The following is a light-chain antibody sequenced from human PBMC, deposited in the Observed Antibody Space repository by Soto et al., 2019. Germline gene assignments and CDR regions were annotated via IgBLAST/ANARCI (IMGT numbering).Light chain of an antibody. V-gene: IGLV3-21*04. J-gene: IGLJ2*01. CDR3: QVWNSGSGHPII. CDR1: NVGGKS. CDR2: YDS. Sequence: SYELTQPPSESVAPGKTATITCGGNNVGGKSVHWYQQKPGQAPVLVIYYDSDRPSGIPERFSGSNSGDTATLTISRVEAGDEADYYCQVWNSGSGHPIIFGGGTKLTVL.